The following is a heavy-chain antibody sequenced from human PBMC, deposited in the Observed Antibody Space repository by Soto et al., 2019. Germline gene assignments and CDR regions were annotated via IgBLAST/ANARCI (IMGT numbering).Heavy chain of an antibody. CDR3: TSSSVSDIVVVAAASELDY. CDR1: GFTFKSNA. Sequence: QVQLVESGGGVVQPGRSLRLSCAASGFTFKSNAMHWVRQAPGKGLEWVAVISYDGSNKHYTDSVKGRFTISRDNSKNPLYLQMTGLRTEDTAVYYCTSSSVSDIVVVAAASELDYWGQGTLVTVSS. CDR2: ISYDGSNK. V-gene: IGHV3-30*04. D-gene: IGHD2-15*01. J-gene: IGHJ4*02.